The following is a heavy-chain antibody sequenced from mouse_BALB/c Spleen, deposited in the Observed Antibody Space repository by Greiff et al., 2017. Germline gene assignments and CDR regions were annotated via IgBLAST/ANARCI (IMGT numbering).Heavy chain of an antibody. CDR3: ARRGLTGSDY. V-gene: IGHV1S132*01. D-gene: IGHD4-1*01. CDR1: GYTFTSYW. CDR2: IFPGTGTT. J-gene: IGHJ2*01. Sequence: QVQLQQSGAELVKPGASVKLSCKTSGYTFTSYWIQWVKQRPGQGLGWIGEIFPGTGTTYYNEKFKGKATLTIDTSSSTAYMQLSSLTSEDSAVYFCARRGLTGSDYWGQGTTLTVSS.